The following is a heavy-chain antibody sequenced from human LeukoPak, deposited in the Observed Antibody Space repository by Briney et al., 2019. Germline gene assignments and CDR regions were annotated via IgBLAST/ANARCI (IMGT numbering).Heavy chain of an antibody. J-gene: IGHJ5*02. Sequence: SETLSLTCTVSGGSISNHYWSWIRQAPGKGLEWIGYIYYSGSTNYNPSVKGRVTISVDTSKNQFSLRLTSVTAADTAVYYCAKHLTNAYYDMIWFDPWGQGTLVTVSS. CDR2: IYYSGST. V-gene: IGHV4-59*11. CDR1: GGSISNHY. D-gene: IGHD3-22*01. CDR3: AKHLTNAYYDMIWFDP.